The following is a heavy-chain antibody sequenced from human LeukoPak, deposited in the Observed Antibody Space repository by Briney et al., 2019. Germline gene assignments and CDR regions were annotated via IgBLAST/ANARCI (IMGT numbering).Heavy chain of an antibody. D-gene: IGHD3-10*01. CDR3: ARDLRSYYGSGTNYLDP. V-gene: IGHV4-39*07. Sequence: SETLSLTCSLSSDSIRSSRYYWGWIRQPPGKGLEWIGSIYNNGNTYFIPPLNRQLTISVDTSKNQFSRTLTSLIAAATAGYSFARDLRSYYGSGTNYLDPWGQGTLVIVSS. CDR1: SDSIRSSRYY. J-gene: IGHJ5*02. CDR2: IYNNGNT.